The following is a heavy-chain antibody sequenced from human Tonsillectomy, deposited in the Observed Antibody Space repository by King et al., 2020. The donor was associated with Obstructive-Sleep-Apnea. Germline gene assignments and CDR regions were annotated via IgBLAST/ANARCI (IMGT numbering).Heavy chain of an antibody. D-gene: IGHD2-8*02. CDR1: GFTFSNYA. Sequence: VQLVESGGGVVQPGRSLRLSCAASGFTFSNYALHWVRQAPGKGLEWVASISYDGSNKYLADSVKGRFTISRDNSKNTVHLQMNSLRAEDTAVFYCLAYDLVQGGFDYWGQGTLVTVTA. J-gene: IGHJ4*02. V-gene: IGHV3-30*03. CDR3: LAYDLVQGGFDY. CDR2: ISYDGSNK.